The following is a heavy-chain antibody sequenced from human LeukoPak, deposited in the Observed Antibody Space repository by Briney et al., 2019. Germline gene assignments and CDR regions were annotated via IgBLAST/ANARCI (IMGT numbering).Heavy chain of an antibody. V-gene: IGHV3-30-3*01. CDR2: ISYDGSNK. CDR1: GFTFSSYA. CDR3: ARVVGHIAAAGPNDY. D-gene: IGHD6-13*01. Sequence: PGGSLRLSCAASGFTFSSYAMHWVRQAPGKGLEWVAVISYDGSNKYYADSVKGRFTISRDNSKNTLYLQMNSLRAEDTAVYYCARVVGHIAAAGPNDYWGQGTLVTVSS. J-gene: IGHJ4*02.